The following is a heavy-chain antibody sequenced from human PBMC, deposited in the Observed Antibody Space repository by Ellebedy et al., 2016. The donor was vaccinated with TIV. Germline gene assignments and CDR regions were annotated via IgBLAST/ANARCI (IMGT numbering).Heavy chain of an antibody. CDR1: GGSISSSSYY. D-gene: IGHD3-10*01. CDR3: ARIGGSGSYYLGDRHHYYHYGMDV. CDR2: IYYSGST. J-gene: IGHJ6*02. Sequence: SETLSLTCTVSGGSISSSSYYWGWIRQPPGKGLEWIGSIYYSGSTYYNPSLKSRVTISVDTSKNQFSLKLSSVTAADTAVYYCARIGGSGSYYLGDRHHYYHYGMDVWGQGTTVTVSS. V-gene: IGHV4-39*07.